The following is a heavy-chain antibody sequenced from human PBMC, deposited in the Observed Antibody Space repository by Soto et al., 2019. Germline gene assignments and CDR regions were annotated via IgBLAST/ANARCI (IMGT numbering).Heavy chain of an antibody. Sequence: PGGSLRLSCAASGFTFSDYYMSWIRQAPGKGLEWVSYISSSGSTIYYADSVKGRFTISRDNAKNSLYLQMNSLRAEDTAVYYCARGGGYSGYVRNDPVSGEHHWGQGTLVTVSS. V-gene: IGHV3-11*01. CDR3: ARGGGYSGYVRNDPVSGEHH. J-gene: IGHJ1*01. D-gene: IGHD5-12*01. CDR2: ISSSGSTI. CDR1: GFTFSDYY.